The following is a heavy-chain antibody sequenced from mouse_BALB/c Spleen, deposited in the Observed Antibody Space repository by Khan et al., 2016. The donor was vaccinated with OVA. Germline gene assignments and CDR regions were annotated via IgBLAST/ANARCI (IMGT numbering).Heavy chain of an antibody. CDR2: ISYSGST. Sequence: EVQLQESGPGLVKPSQSLSLTCTVTGYSITSGYGWNWIRQFPGNKLEWMGYISYSGSTNYNPSLKSRISITLDTSKNPFFLQFNSVTTEDTATGYSAKTARIKYWGQGTTLTVSS. V-gene: IGHV3-2*02. CDR3: AKTARIKY. CDR1: GYSITSGYG. J-gene: IGHJ2*01. D-gene: IGHD1-2*01.